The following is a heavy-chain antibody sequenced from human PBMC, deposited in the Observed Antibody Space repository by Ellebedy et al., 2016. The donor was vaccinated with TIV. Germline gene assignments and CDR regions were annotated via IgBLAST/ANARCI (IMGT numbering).Heavy chain of an antibody. CDR2: IVGSGV. Sequence: GESLKISCAASGFTFSSYDMHWVRQAPGKGLEWVSGIVGSGVQKYADSVKGRFTISRDNSKRTVDLQMNSLRAEDTAVYFCAKDRTPGDGYWVFDNWGQGTLVSVSS. CDR3: AKDRTPGDGYWVFDN. V-gene: IGHV3-23*01. D-gene: IGHD5-18*01. J-gene: IGHJ4*02. CDR1: GFTFSSYD.